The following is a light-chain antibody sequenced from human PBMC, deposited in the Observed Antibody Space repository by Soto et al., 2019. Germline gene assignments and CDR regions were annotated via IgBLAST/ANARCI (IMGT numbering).Light chain of an antibody. J-gene: IGKJ3*01. CDR3: QQRSNCLFT. Sequence: EIVLTQSPATLSLSPGERATLSCRASQGVSSYLAWYQQKPGQAPRLLIYDASNRATGIPARFSGSGPGTDFTLTISSLEPEDFAVYYCQQRSNCLFTFGPGTKVYIK. CDR2: DAS. V-gene: IGKV3D-11*01. CDR1: QGVSSY.